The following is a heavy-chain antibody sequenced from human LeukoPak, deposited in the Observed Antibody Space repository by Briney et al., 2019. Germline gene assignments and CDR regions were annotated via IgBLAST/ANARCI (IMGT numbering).Heavy chain of an antibody. CDR1: GLRFSDYY. V-gene: IGHV3-11*01. J-gene: IGHJ5*02. D-gene: IGHD2-15*01. CDR3: AKGRERVAATGLDP. CDR2: ISSGGDIM. Sequence: PGGSLRLSCAASGLRFSDYYVSWIRQAPGKGLQWVSYISSGGDIMHYADSVKGRFTSSRDNAKNSLYLQMNSLRAEDMALYYCAKGRERVAATGLDPWGQGTLVTVSS.